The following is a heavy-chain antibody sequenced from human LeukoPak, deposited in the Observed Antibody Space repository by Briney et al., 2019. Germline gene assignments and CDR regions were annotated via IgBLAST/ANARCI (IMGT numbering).Heavy chain of an antibody. V-gene: IGHV1-46*01. CDR2: INPSGVTT. Sequence: GASVKVSCKASGYTFTRYYIHWVRQAPGQGLEWMGMINPSGVTTSSAQKFQDRVTMTWDTSASTVYMEVSSLRSEDTAVYYCARSGTQTTVGYFDYWGQGTLVTVSS. CDR1: GYTFTRYY. D-gene: IGHD4-23*01. J-gene: IGHJ4*02. CDR3: ARSGTQTTVGYFDY.